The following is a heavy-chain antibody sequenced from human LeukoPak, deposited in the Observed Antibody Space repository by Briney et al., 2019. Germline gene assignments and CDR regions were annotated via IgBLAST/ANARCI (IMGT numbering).Heavy chain of an antibody. J-gene: IGHJ1*01. CDR3: ARVLWFGGKYFQH. V-gene: IGHV1-8*01. CDR2: MNSNSGNT. Sequence: ASVKVSCKASGYTFTSYDINWVRQATGQGLEWMGWMNSNSGNTGYAQNFQGRVTMTRNTSISTAYMELSSLRSEYTAVYYCARVLWFGGKYFQHWGQGTLVTVSS. CDR1: GYTFTSYD. D-gene: IGHD3-10*01.